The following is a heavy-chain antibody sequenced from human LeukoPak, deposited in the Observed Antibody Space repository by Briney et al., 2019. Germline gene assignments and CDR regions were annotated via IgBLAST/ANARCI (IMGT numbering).Heavy chain of an antibody. J-gene: IGHJ5*02. CDR1: GVSLSSDDIYY. D-gene: IGHD3-16*02. V-gene: IGHV4-39*01. CDR2: ITSSGTA. Sequence: PWGTLSLSCRVSGVSLSSDDIYYWGWARQPPGKGMRWIAGITSSGTAHCNPSLYSRVTISLDTSSNQFSLRLTFVTDADTAPYYCARAPKYRRYSFHSWGQGAKVTVSS. CDR3: ARAPKYRRYSFHS.